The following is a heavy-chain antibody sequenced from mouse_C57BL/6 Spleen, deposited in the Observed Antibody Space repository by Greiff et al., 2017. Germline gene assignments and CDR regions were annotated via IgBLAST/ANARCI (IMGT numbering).Heavy chain of an antibody. CDR1: GYTFTSYW. J-gene: IGHJ1*03. Sequence: EVQLQQSGTVLARPGASVKMSCKTSGYTFTSYWMHWVKQRPGQGLEWIGAIYPGNSDTSYNQKFKGKAKLTAVTSASTAYMELSSLTNEDSAVYYGTREENSYDGYYNWYFDVWGTGTTVTVSS. CDR3: TREENSYDGYYNWYFDV. D-gene: IGHD2-3*01. V-gene: IGHV1-5*01. CDR2: IYPGNSDT.